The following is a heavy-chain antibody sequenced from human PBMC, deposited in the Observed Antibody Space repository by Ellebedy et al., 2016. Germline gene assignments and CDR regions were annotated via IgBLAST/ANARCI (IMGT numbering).Heavy chain of an antibody. CDR1: GGSISSGSYY. Sequence: SETLSLXXTVSGGSISSGSYYWSWIRQPAGKGLEWIGRIYTSGSTNYNPSLKSRVTMSVDTSKNQFSLKLSSVTAADTAVYYCARDGHKGVISWFDPWGQGTLVTVSS. V-gene: IGHV4-61*02. CDR3: ARDGHKGVISWFDP. CDR2: IYTSGST. J-gene: IGHJ5*02. D-gene: IGHD3-22*01.